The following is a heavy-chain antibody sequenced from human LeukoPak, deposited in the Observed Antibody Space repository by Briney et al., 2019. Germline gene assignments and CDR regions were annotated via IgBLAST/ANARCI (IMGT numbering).Heavy chain of an antibody. Sequence: GGSLRRSCAASGFTVSSNYMSWVRQAPGKGLEWVSVIYSGGSTYYADSVKGRFTISRDNSKNTLYLQMNSLRAEDTAVYYCARDFDYWGQGTLVTVSS. CDR3: ARDFDY. CDR1: GFTVSSNY. V-gene: IGHV3-66*02. CDR2: IYSGGST. J-gene: IGHJ4*02.